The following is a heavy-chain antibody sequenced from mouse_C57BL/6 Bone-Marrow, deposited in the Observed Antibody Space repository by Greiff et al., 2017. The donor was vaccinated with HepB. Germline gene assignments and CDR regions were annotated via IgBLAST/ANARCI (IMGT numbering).Heavy chain of an antibody. J-gene: IGHJ4*01. D-gene: IGHD2-4*01. Sequence: VHLQQSGPGLVQPSQSLSITCTVSGFSLTSYGVHWVRQSPGKGLEWLGVIWRGGSTDYNAAFMSRLSITKDNSKSQVFFKMNSLQADDTAIYYCAKRGGYDSYAMDYWGQGTSVTVSS. CDR1: GFSLTSYG. CDR2: IWRGGST. V-gene: IGHV2-5*01. CDR3: AKRGGYDSYAMDY.